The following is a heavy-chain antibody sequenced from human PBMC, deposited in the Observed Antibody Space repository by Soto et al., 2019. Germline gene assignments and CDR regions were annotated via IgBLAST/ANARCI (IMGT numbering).Heavy chain of an antibody. CDR2: ISWDSISI. V-gene: IGHV3-9*01. Sequence: EVQLVHSGGGLGQPGRSLRLSCAASGFTFEDYAMHWVRQAPGKGLEWVSGISWDSISIGYADSVKGRFTISRDNAKNSLYLQMDSLRPEDTAFYYCAKDITSTWRRGGLDPWGQGTLVTVSS. CDR3: AKDITSTWRRGGLDP. CDR1: GFTFEDYA. D-gene: IGHD1-1*01. J-gene: IGHJ5*02.